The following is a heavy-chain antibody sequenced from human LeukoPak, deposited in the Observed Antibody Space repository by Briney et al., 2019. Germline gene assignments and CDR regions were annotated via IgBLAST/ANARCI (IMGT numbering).Heavy chain of an antibody. V-gene: IGHV4-4*09. Sequence: PSETLSLTCSVSGGSISGHYWNWLRQPPGKGLEWIGYIHSSGSTDYNPSLRSRVTLSVDTSKNQVSLNLISVTAADTAVYYCARPTATPAGSYYCYHYLHVWGKGTTVTVSS. CDR1: GGSISGHY. CDR2: IHSSGST. J-gene: IGHJ6*03. D-gene: IGHD6-19*01. CDR3: ARPTATPAGSYYCYHYLHV.